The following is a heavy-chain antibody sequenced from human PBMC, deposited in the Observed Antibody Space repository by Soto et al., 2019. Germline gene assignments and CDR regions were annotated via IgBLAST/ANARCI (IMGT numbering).Heavy chain of an antibody. CDR2: IWYDGSNK. CDR3: ARDGVVVAAAYYYYGMDV. J-gene: IGHJ6*02. Sequence: LRLSCAASGFTFSSYGMHWVRQAPGKGLEWVAVIWYDGSNKYYADSVKGRFTISRDNSKNTLYLQMNSLRAEDTAVYYCARDGVVVAAAYYYYGMDVWGQGTTVTVSS. D-gene: IGHD2-15*01. V-gene: IGHV3-33*01. CDR1: GFTFSSYG.